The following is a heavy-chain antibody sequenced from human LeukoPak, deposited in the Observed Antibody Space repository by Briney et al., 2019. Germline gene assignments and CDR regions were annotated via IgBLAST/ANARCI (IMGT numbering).Heavy chain of an antibody. D-gene: IGHD3-16*02. CDR3: ARGPISSLAFDY. CDR2: IYSGGGT. J-gene: IGHJ4*02. CDR1: AFTVSSNH. Sequence: GGSLRLSCAASAFTVSSNHMSWVRQAPGKGLEWVSLIYSGGGTYYADSVKGRFTISRDDSKNTLYLQMNSLRAEDTAVYYCARGPISSLAFDYWGQGTLVTVSS. V-gene: IGHV3-66*01.